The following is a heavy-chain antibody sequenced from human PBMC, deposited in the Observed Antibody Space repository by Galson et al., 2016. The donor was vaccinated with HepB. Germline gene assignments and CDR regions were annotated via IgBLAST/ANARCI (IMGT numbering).Heavy chain of an antibody. V-gene: IGHV4-4*02. CDR1: GGSVSSYNW. Sequence: ETLSLTCAVSGGSVSSYNWWNWFRQPPGKGLEWIGEIYQSGTTNFNPSLKSRVTMSMDKNKNKLSLKMSSVTGADTAVYYCAREGSTRNYFDPWGQGTLVIVSS. CDR3: AREGSTRNYFDP. D-gene: IGHD1-7*01. J-gene: IGHJ5*02. CDR2: IYQSGTT.